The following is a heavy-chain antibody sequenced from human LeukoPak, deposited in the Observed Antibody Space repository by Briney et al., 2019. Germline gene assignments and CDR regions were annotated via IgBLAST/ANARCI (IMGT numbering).Heavy chain of an antibody. CDR2: IIPILGIA. CDR3: ARAVGRQQLVSWFDP. Sequence: SVKVSCKASGGTFSSYAISWVRQAPGQGLEWMGRIIPILGIANYAQKFQGRVTITADKSTSTAYMELSSLRSEDTAVYYCARAVGRQQLVSWFDPWGQGTLVTVSS. V-gene: IGHV1-69*04. D-gene: IGHD6-13*01. CDR1: GGTFSSYA. J-gene: IGHJ5*02.